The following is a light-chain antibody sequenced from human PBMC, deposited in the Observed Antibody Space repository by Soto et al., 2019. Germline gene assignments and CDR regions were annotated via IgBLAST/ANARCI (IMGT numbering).Light chain of an antibody. V-gene: IGKV3-20*01. J-gene: IGKJ2*02. CDR3: QQYGSSPRT. Sequence: EIVMTQSPATLSVSPGERATLSCRASQSVSSGYLAWYQQKPGQAPRLLIYGASSRVTGIPDRFSGSGSGTDFTLTISRLEPEDFAVYYCQQYGSSPRTFGQGTKLEIK. CDR2: GAS. CDR1: QSVSSGY.